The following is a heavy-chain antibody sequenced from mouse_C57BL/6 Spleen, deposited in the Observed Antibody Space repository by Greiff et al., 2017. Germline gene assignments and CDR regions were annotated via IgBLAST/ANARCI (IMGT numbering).Heavy chain of an antibody. V-gene: IGHV10-1*01. J-gene: IGHJ2*01. CDR2: IRSKSNNYAT. Sequence: EVKLMESGGGLVQPKGSLKLSCAASGFSFNTYAMNWVRQAPGKGLEWVARIRSKSNNYATYYADSVKDRFTISRDDSESMLYLQMNNLKTEDTAMYYCVRDGYYGSSYHFDYWGQGTTLTVSS. CDR3: VRDGYYGSSYHFDY. D-gene: IGHD1-1*01. CDR1: GFSFNTYA.